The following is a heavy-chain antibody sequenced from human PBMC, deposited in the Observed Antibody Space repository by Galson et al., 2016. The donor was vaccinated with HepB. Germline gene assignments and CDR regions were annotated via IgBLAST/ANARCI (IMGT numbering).Heavy chain of an antibody. D-gene: IGHD1-26*01. CDR3: ARIAARGTYFDY. CDR2: ITTRKGKT. V-gene: IGHV1-3*04. CDR1: GYPFTNLA. J-gene: IGHJ4*02. Sequence: SVKVSCKASGYPFTNLAMHWVRQAPGQSLEWMGWITTRKGKTIYSQKVQDRFTITRDTSTSTGYMEMRNLRSDDTAVYFCARIAARGTYFDYWGRGVLVTVSS.